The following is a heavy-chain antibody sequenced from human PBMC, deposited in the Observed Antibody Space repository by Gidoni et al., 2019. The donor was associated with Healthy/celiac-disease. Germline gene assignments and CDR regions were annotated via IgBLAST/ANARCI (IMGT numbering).Heavy chain of an antibody. Sequence: ASGFTFSSYAMSWVRQAPGKGLEWVSYISSSSRTIYYADSVKGRFTISRDNAKKLLYLQMNSLRAEDTAVYYCARDLGISGTTSDYWGQGTLVTVSS. J-gene: IGHJ4*02. CDR3: ARDLGISGTTSDY. CDR2: ISSSSRTI. D-gene: IGHD1-7*01. V-gene: IGHV3-48*01. CDR1: GFTFSSYA.